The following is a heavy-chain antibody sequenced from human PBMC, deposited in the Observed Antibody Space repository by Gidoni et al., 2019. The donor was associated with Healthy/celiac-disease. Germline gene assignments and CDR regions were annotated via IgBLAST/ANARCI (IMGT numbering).Heavy chain of an antibody. Sequence: EVQLVESGGGLVKPGGSLRLSCAASGFTFSSYSMNWVRQAPGKGLEWVSSISSSSSYIYYADSVKGRFTISRDNAKNSLYLQMNSLRAEDTAVYYCARDDQCGGDCSSFDYWGQGTLVTVSS. CDR2: ISSSSSYI. D-gene: IGHD2-21*01. V-gene: IGHV3-21*01. J-gene: IGHJ4*02. CDR3: ARDDQCGGDCSSFDY. CDR1: GFTFSSYS.